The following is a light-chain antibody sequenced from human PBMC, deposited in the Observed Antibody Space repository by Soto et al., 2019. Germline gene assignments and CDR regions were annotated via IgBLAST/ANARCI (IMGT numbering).Light chain of an antibody. Sequence: QSVLTQPPSASGTPGQRVTLSCSGSSSNLGSTTVNWYQQVPGTAPKLLIFSNDQRPSGVPDRFSGSQSGTSASLAISGLQSEDEADYYCAAWDDSLNVFVFGTGTKLTVL. CDR3: AAWDDSLNVFV. J-gene: IGLJ1*01. CDR1: SSNLGSTT. V-gene: IGLV1-44*01. CDR2: SND.